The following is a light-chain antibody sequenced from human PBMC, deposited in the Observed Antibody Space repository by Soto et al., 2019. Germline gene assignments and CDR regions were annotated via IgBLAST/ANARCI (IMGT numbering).Light chain of an antibody. CDR3: CSYAGSYNVV. Sequence: QSALTQPRSVSGSPGQSVTISCTGTRSDVGGYDYVSWYQQYPGKAPKLMIYDVIKRPSGVPDRFSGSKSGNTASLTISGLQAEDEADYYFCSYAGSYNVVFGGETKLTVL. V-gene: IGLV2-11*01. CDR2: DVI. J-gene: IGLJ2*01. CDR1: RSDVGGYDY.